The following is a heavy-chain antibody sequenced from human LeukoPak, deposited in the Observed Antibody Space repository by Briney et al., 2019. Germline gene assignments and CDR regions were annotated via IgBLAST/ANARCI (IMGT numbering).Heavy chain of an antibody. Sequence: SETLSLTCAVYGGSFSGYYWSWIRQPPGKGLEWIGEINHSGSTNYNPSLKSRVTISVDTSKNQFSLKLSSVTAADTAVYYCARHRIAVAGYGAFDIWGQGTMVTVSS. CDR3: ARHRIAVAGYGAFDI. J-gene: IGHJ3*02. D-gene: IGHD6-19*01. CDR1: GGSFSGYY. V-gene: IGHV4-34*01. CDR2: INHSGST.